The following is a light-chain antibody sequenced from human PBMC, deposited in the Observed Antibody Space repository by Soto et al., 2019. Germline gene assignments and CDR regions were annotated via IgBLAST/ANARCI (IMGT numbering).Light chain of an antibody. V-gene: IGLV2-14*01. J-gene: IGLJ2*01. CDR2: DVS. Sequence: QSALTQPASVSGSPGQSITISCTGTSSDVGGYNYVSWYQQHPGKAPKLMIYDVSNRPSGVSNRFSGSKSGNTASLTISGVQAEDEVDYYRSSYTSSSTVVFGGGTQLTVL. CDR3: SSYTSSSTVV. CDR1: SSDVGGYNY.